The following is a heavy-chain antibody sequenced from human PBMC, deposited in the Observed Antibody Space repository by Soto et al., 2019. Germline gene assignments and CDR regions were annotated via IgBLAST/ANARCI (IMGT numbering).Heavy chain of an antibody. J-gene: IGHJ5*02. V-gene: IGHV4-30-2*01. CDR3: ARGYTAVNWFDP. CDR1: GGSISSGGYS. CDR2: IYHSGST. D-gene: IGHD1-20*01. Sequence: PSETLSLTCAVSGGSISSGGYSWSWIRQPPGKGLEWIGYIYHSGSTYYNPSLKSRVTISVDRSKNQFSLKLSSVTAADTAVYYCARGYTAVNWFDPWGQGTLVTVSS.